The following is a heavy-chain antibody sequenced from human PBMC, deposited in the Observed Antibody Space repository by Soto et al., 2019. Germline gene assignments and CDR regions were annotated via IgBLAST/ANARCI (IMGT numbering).Heavy chain of an antibody. Sequence: EVQLLESGGRLVQPGGSLRLSCAASGFTFSSYAMSWVRQAPGKGLEWVSAISGSGGSTYYADSVKGRFTISRDNSKNTLYLQMNSLRAEDTAVYYCARTRGAARLWYFDYWGQGTLVTVSS. CDR1: GFTFSSYA. V-gene: IGHV3-23*01. J-gene: IGHJ4*02. CDR2: ISGSGGST. CDR3: ARTRGAARLWYFDY. D-gene: IGHD6-6*01.